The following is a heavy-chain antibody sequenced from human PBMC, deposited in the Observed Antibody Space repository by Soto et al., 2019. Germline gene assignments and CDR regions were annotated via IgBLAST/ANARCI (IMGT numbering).Heavy chain of an antibody. CDR3: ARDRTAMVTGVDY. J-gene: IGHJ4*02. V-gene: IGHV4-30-4*01. D-gene: IGHD5-18*01. CDR1: GGSISSGDYY. CDR2: IYYSGST. Sequence: QVQLQESGPGLVKPSQTLSLTCTVSGGSISSGDYYWSWIRQPPGKGLEWIGYIYYSGSTYYNPSLKSRVTISVDTSKNQCSLKLSSVTAADTAVYYCARDRTAMVTGVDYWGQGTLVTVSS.